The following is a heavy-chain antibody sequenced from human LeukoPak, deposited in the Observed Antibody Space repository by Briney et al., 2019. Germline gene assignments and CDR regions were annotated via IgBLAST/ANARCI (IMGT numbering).Heavy chain of an antibody. CDR1: GFTFNTYT. J-gene: IGHJ4*02. V-gene: IGHV3-48*04. D-gene: IGHD3-10*01. Sequence: PGGSLRLSCAASGFTFNTYTMNWVRQAPGKGLEWVSYISGSSGIIDYADSVRGRFTFSRDNAKNSVYLQMNSLRAEDTAVYYCARDKSAGADTGSSFYYWGQGALVTVSS. CDR3: ARDKSAGADTGSSFYY. CDR2: ISGSSGII.